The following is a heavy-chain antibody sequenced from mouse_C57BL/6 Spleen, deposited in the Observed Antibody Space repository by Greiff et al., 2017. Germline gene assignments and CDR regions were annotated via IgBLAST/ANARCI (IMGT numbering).Heavy chain of an antibody. J-gene: IGHJ4*01. V-gene: IGHV1-18*01. CDR3: ARQGFRYHYGSQTPYAMDY. Sequence: VQLQQSGPELVKPGASVKIPCKASGYTFTDYNMDWVKQSHGKSLEWIGDINPNNGGTIYNQKFKGKATLTVDKSSSTAYMELRSLTSEDTAVYYCARQGFRYHYGSQTPYAMDYWGQGTSVTVSS. CDR1: GYTFTDYN. D-gene: IGHD1-1*01. CDR2: INPNNGGT.